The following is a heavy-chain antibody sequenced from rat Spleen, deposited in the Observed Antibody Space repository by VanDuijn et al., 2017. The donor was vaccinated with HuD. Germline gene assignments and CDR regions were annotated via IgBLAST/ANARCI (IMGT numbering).Heavy chain of an antibody. CDR1: GFTFNNNW. Sequence: EVQLVESGGGLVQPGSPLKLSCAASGFTFNNNWLNWIRQAPGKGLEWVSSIDTDGSRTYYPDSVKGRFTISRDNAKRTLYLQMDSLRSEDTATYYCTTDRLGADYFDYWGQGVMVTVSS. CDR2: IDTDGSRT. J-gene: IGHJ2*01. D-gene: IGHD5-1*01. V-gene: IGHV5-31*01. CDR3: TTDRLGADYFDY.